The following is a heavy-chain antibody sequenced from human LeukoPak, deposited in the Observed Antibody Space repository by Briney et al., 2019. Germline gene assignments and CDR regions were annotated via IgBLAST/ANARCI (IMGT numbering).Heavy chain of an antibody. Sequence: PGGSLRLSCAASGFSFSDQYMDWVRQAPGKGLEWVGLIRNKAKSYTTDYAASVKGRFTISRDDSKNSLYLQMNCLKTEDTAVYYCGDYGSGITRGQGTLVTVAS. CDR3: GDYGSGIT. CDR1: GFSFSDQY. CDR2: IRNKAKSYTT. D-gene: IGHD3-10*01. J-gene: IGHJ4*02. V-gene: IGHV3-72*01.